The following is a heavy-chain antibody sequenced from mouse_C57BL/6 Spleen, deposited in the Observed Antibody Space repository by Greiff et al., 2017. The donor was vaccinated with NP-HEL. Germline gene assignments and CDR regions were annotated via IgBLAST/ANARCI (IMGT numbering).Heavy chain of an antibody. V-gene: IGHV1-59*01. CDR1: GYTFTSYW. CDR3: ARRPSDY. CDR2: IDPSDSYT. J-gene: IGHJ2*01. Sequence: QVQLQQPGAELVRPGTSVKLSCKASGYTFTSYWMHWVKQRPGQGLEWIGVIDPSDSYTNYNQKFKGKATLTVDTSSSTAYMQLSSLTSEDPAVYYCARRPSDYWGQGTTLTVSS.